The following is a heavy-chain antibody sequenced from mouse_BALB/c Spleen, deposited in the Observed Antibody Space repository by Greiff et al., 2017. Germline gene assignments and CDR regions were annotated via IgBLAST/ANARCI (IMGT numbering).Heavy chain of an antibody. J-gene: IGHJ2*01. CDR1: GFSLTSYG. V-gene: IGHV2-9*02. CDR3: AREGIYGKGCYFDY. Sequence: VQGVESGPGLVAPSQSLSITCTVSGFSLTSYGVHWVRQPPGKGLEWLGVIWAGGSTNYNSALMSRLSISKDNSKSQVFLKMNSLQTDDTAMYYCAREGIYGKGCYFDYWGQGTTLTVSS. D-gene: IGHD1-2*01. CDR2: IWAGGST.